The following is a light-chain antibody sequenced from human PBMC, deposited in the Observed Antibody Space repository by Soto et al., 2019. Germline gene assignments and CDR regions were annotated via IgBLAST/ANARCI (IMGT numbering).Light chain of an antibody. J-gene: IGLJ1*01. CDR1: SSDVGGYNY. CDR3: CSYASSGTLV. V-gene: IGLV2-14*01. Sequence: QSVLTQPASVSGSPGQSITISCTGTSSDVGGYNYVSWYQQHPGKAPKLMIYDVSNRPSGVSNRFSGSKSGNTASLTISGLQAEDEADYYFCSYASSGTLVFGTGTKLTV. CDR2: DVS.